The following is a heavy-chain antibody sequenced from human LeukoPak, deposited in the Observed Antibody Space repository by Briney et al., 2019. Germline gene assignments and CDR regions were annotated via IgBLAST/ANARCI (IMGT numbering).Heavy chain of an antibody. D-gene: IGHD5-12*01. V-gene: IGHV1-46*01. Sequence: ASVKVSCKASGYTFTSYYMHWVRQPPGQGLEWMGIINPSGGSTSYAQKFQGRVTITADKSTSTAYMELSSLRSEDTAVYYCAREALGYSNYDFPNGGYYYMDVWGKGTTVTVSS. CDR1: GYTFTSYY. CDR3: AREALGYSNYDFPNGGYYYMDV. CDR2: INPSGGST. J-gene: IGHJ6*03.